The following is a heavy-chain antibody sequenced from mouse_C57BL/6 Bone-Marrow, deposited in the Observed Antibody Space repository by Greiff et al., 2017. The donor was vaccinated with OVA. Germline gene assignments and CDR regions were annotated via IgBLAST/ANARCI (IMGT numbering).Heavy chain of an antibody. CDR2: ISNGGGST. J-gene: IGHJ3*01. CDR1: GFTFSDYY. D-gene: IGHD2-10*02. CDR3: ARGGYGNYPFAY. V-gene: IGHV5-12*01. Sequence: DVMLVESGGGLVQPGGSLKLSCAASGFTFSDYYMYWVRQTPEKRLEWVAYISNGGGSTYYPDTVKGRFTISRDNAKNTLYLQMSRLKSEDTAMYYCARGGYGNYPFAYWGQGTLVTVSA.